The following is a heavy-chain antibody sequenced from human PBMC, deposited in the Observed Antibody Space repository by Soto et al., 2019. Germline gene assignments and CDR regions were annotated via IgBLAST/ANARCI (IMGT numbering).Heavy chain of an antibody. CDR3: ARGPRYCSSTSFRLRAYGMDV. V-gene: IGHV4-34*01. J-gene: IGHJ6*02. D-gene: IGHD2-2*01. Sequence: SETLSLTCAVYCGSFSGYYWSWIRQPPGKGLEWIGEINHSGSTNYNPSLKSRVTISVDTSKNQFSLKLSSVTAAGTAVYYCARGPRYCSSTSFRLRAYGMDVWGQGTTVTVSS. CDR1: CGSFSGYY. CDR2: INHSGST.